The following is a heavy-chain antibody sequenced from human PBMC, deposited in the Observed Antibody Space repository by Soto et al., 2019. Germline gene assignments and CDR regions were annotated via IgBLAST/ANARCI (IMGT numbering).Heavy chain of an antibody. V-gene: IGHV3-23*01. CDR2: ISGSGGST. CDR1: GFTFCSYA. D-gene: IGHD3-10*01. CDR3: AKDRRIGLLWFGELLGY. J-gene: IGHJ4*02. Sequence: TGGSPRLSCAASGFTFCSYALSWVRPAPGKGLEWVSAISGSGGSTYYADSVKGRFTISRDNSKNTLYLQMNSLRAEDTAVYYCAKDRRIGLLWFGELLGYWGQGTLVTVSS.